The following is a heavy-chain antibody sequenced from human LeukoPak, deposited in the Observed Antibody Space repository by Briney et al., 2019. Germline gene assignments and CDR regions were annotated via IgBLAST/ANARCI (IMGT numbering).Heavy chain of an antibody. D-gene: IGHD3-3*01. CDR2: IYYSGSI. Sequence: SETLSLTCTVSGGSISSSSYYWGCIRQPPGKGLEWIGSIYYSGSIYYNPSLKSRVTISVDTSKNQFSLKLNSVTAADTAMYYCARQMGKRTFGVVIITCFDPWGQGTLVTVSS. V-gene: IGHV4-39*01. CDR3: ARQMGKRTFGVVIITCFDP. CDR1: GGSISSSSYY. J-gene: IGHJ5*02.